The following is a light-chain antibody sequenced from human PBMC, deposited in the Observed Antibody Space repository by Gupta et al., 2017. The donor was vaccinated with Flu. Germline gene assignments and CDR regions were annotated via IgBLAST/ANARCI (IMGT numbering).Light chain of an antibody. V-gene: IGKV1-5*03. CDR3: QQYNSYLWT. J-gene: IGKJ1*01. CDR2: KAS. CDR1: QSISSW. Sequence: DIQMTQSPSTLSASVGDRVTITCRASQSISSWLAWYQQKPGKAPKLLIYKASSLESGVPSRFSGSGSGTEFTLTISSLQPDDFATYSCQQYNSYLWTFGQGTRLEIK.